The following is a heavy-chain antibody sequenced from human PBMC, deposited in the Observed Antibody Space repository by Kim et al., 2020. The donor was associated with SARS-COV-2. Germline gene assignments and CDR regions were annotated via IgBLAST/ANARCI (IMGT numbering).Heavy chain of an antibody. Sequence: GGSLRLSCAASGFTFSSYWMSWVRQAPGKGLEWVANIQQDGSEKYYVDSVKGRFTISRDNAKNSLLLQMNSLRAEDTAVYYCAGAGYCSSTSCYTRLGYYYYYMDVWGKGTTVTVSS. V-gene: IGHV3-7*04. D-gene: IGHD2-2*02. CDR3: AGAGYCSSTSCYTRLGYYYYYMDV. J-gene: IGHJ6*03. CDR1: GFTFSSYW. CDR2: IQQDGSEK.